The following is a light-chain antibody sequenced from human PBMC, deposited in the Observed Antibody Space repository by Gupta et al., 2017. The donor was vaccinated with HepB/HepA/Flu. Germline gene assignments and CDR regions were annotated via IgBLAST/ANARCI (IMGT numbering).Light chain of an antibody. V-gene: IGLV1-44*01. CDR3: AEWRNRLNVM. CDR2: NNN. CDR1: TSDIGSNT. Sequence: QSVLTQPPSASGTPGQRVTISCSGSTSDIGSNTVNWYQQLPGTAPKLLIYNNNQRPAGAPARFSGSKAGTSASLAISGLPAEEDADYHCAEWRNRLNVMFGGGTKLTVL. J-gene: IGLJ3*02.